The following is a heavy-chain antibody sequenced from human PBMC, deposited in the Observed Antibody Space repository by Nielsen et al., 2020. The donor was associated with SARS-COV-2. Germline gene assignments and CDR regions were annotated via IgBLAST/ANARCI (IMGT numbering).Heavy chain of an antibody. V-gene: IGHV1-24*01. CDR2: FDPEDGET. J-gene: IGHJ3*02. CDR1: GYTLTELS. D-gene: IGHD3-22*01. CDR3: AVSRITMIVVLRAFDI. Sequence: ASVKVSCKVSGYTLTELSMHWVRQAPGKGLEWMGGFDPEDGETIYAQKFQGRVTMTEDTSTDTAYMELSSLRSEDMAVYYCAVSRITMIVVLRAFDIWGQGTMVTVSS.